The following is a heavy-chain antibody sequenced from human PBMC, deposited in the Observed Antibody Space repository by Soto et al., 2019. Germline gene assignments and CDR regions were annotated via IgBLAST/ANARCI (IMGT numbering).Heavy chain of an antibody. D-gene: IGHD5-18*01. CDR1: GFNFSSFA. CDR3: AKEGTAEWIHYYYPTHV. CDR2: ISGSGGSR. J-gene: IGHJ6*02. V-gene: IGHV3-23*01. Sequence: GGSLSLSCAGSGFNFSSFAMTWVRQAPGKGLEWVSTISGSGGSRFYADSVKGRFTLTRDNSKDTVYLQINSLRVDDTAFYYCAKEGTAEWIHYYYPTHVSGPGTSVTVSS.